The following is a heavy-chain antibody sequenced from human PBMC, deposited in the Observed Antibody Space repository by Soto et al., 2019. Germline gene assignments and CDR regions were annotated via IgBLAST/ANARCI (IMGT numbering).Heavy chain of an antibody. V-gene: IGHV4-39*01. D-gene: IGHD6-19*01. CDR1: GGSISSSSYY. CDR3: ARGRGIAVAATGY. J-gene: IGHJ4*02. CDR2: IYYSGST. Sequence: SETLSLTCTVSGGSISSSSYYWGWIRQPPGKGLEWIGSIYYSGSTYYNPSLKSRVTISVDTSKNQFSLKLSSVTAADTAVYYCARGRGIAVAATGYWGQGTLATVSS.